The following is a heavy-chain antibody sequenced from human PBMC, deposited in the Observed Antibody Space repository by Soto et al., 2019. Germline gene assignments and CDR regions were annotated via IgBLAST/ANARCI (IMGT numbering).Heavy chain of an antibody. Sequence: ASVKVSCKASGYTFTSYGISWVRQAPGQRLEWMGWISAYNGNANYAQKLQGRVTMTTDTSTSTAYMELRSLRSDDTAVYYCARGPFTMVRGVIHWFDPWGQGTLVTVS. J-gene: IGHJ5*02. CDR2: ISAYNGNA. V-gene: IGHV1-18*01. CDR3: ARGPFTMVRGVIHWFDP. D-gene: IGHD3-10*01. CDR1: GYTFTSYG.